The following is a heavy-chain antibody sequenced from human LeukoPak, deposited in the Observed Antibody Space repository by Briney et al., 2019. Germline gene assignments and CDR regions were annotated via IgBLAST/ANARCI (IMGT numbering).Heavy chain of an antibody. J-gene: IGHJ4*02. V-gene: IGHV3-73*01. CDR1: GFTFSGSA. D-gene: IGHD5-18*01. CDR3: TRLKQEDTAMPIQD. Sequence: LTGGSLRLSCAASGFTFSGSAMHWVRQASGKGLEWVGRIRSKANNYATTYAASVKGRFTISRDDSKNTAYLQMNSLKTEDTAVYYCTRLKQEDTAMPIQDWGQGTLVTVSS. CDR2: IRSKANNYAT.